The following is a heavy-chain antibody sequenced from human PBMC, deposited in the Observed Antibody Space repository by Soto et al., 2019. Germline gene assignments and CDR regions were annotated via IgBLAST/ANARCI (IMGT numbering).Heavy chain of an antibody. D-gene: IGHD3-22*01. CDR1: GYTFTGYY. V-gene: IGHV1-2*02. Sequence: ASVKVSCKVSGYTFTGYYIHWVRQAPGQGLEWMGWINPNNGATKSAQMFLGRVAMTRDTSTSTAYMELSSLRSEDTAVYYCAAVPFHSSGYYYFDYWGQGTLVTVSS. CDR3: AAVPFHSSGYYYFDY. CDR2: INPNNGAT. J-gene: IGHJ4*02.